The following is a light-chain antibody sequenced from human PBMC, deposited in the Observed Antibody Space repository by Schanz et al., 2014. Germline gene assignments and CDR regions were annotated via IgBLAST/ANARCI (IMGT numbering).Light chain of an antibody. CDR2: DND. Sequence: QSVLTQPPSMSGAPGQRVTISCTGSSSNIGSNHVSWYQQIPGTAPKLLIYDNDKRPSGIPDRFAASKSGTSATLGITGLQTGDEADYYCGAWDTSLDGRVFGGGTKLTVL. CDR3: GAWDTSLDGRV. V-gene: IGLV1-51*01. J-gene: IGLJ3*02. CDR1: SSNIGSNH.